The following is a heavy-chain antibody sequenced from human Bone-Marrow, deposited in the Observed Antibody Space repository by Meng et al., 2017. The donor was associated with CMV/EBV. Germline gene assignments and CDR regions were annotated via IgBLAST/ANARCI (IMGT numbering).Heavy chain of an antibody. D-gene: IGHD2-2*02. CDR2: IRYDGSNK. Sequence: GESLKISCAASGFTFSSYGMHWVRQAPGKGLEWVAFIRYDGSNKYYADSVKGRFTISRDNSKNTLYLQMNSLRAEDTAVYYCARALGYCSSTSCYTDWFDPWGQGTLVTVSS. V-gene: IGHV3-30*02. J-gene: IGHJ5*02. CDR1: GFTFSSYG. CDR3: ARALGYCSSTSCYTDWFDP.